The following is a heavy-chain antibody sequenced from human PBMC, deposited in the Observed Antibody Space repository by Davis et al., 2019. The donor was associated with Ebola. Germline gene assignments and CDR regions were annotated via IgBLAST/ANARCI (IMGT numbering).Heavy chain of an antibody. CDR1: GFTFSTYW. CDR3: ARVPGGCSSTSCSRTYFYYYMDV. Sequence: PGGSLRLSCAASGFTFSTYWMTWVRQAPGKGLEWVANIKEDGSEKYYVDSVKGRFTISRDNDKNSLYLQMNSLREEDTAVYYCARVPGGCSSTSCSRTYFYYYMDVWGKGTTVTVSS. D-gene: IGHD2-2*01. CDR2: IKEDGSEK. J-gene: IGHJ6*03. V-gene: IGHV3-7*03.